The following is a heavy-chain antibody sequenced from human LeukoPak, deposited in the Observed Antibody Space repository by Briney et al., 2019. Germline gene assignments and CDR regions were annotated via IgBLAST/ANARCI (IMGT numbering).Heavy chain of an antibody. CDR3: AKDDFYGSGSTRPIDY. J-gene: IGHJ4*02. V-gene: IGHV3-74*01. CDR2: IRGDGSMT. CDR1: EFTFSAYW. D-gene: IGHD3-10*01. Sequence: GGSLRLSCAASEFTFSAYWMHWVRQAPGKGLVWVSRIRGDGSMTNYADSVKGRFTISRDNAKNSLYLQMNSLRAEDTALYYCAKDDFYGSGSTRPIDYWGQGTLVTVSS.